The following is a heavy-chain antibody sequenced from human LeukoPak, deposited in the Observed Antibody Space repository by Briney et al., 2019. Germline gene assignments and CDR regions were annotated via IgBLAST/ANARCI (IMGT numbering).Heavy chain of an antibody. D-gene: IGHD3-10*01. Sequence: GGSLRLSCAASGFTFSRYSMNWVRQAPGKGLEWVSSISSSSSYIDYADSVEGRFTISRDNAKNSLYLQMNSLRAEDTAVYYCARGYYYGSGSYFDYWGQGTLVTVSS. CDR3: ARGYYYGSGSYFDY. CDR1: GFTFSRYS. CDR2: ISSSSSYI. V-gene: IGHV3-21*01. J-gene: IGHJ4*02.